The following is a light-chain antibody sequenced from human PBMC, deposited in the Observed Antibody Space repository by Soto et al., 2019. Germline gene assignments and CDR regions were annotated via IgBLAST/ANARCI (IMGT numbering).Light chain of an antibody. CDR3: SSYTTSSSYV. CDR2: EVS. J-gene: IGLJ1*01. CDR1: SSDVGGYDC. V-gene: IGLV2-14*01. Sequence: QSVLTQPASVSGSPGQSITMSCTGTSSDVGGYDCVSWYQQHPGEVPKLIIFEVSSRPAWISNRFSASKSGNTASLTISGLQAEDEADYYCSSYTTSSSYVFGTGTKVTVL.